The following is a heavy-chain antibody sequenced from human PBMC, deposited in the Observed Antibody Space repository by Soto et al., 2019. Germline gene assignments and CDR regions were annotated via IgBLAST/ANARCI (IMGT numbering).Heavy chain of an antibody. CDR2: ISAYNGNT. J-gene: IGHJ4*02. CDR1: GYTFTSYG. Sequence: QVQLVQSGAEVKKPGASVKVSCKASGYTFTSYGISWVRQAPGQGLEWMGWISAYNGNTNYAQKLQGRVTMTTDKSTSTAYMELSGLISDSTAVHYCASEGMIVVVTPDYWGQGTLVTVSS. V-gene: IGHV1-18*01. CDR3: ASEGMIVVVTPDY. D-gene: IGHD3-22*01.